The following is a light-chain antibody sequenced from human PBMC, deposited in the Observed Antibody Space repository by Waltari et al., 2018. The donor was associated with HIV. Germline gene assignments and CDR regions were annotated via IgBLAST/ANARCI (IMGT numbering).Light chain of an antibody. V-gene: IGKV1-13*02. Sequence: AIQLTQSPSSLSASVGDRVTISCRASQDISIALAWYQQKPGKAPKLLISEASSLQSGVPARFSGSGSGTDFTLTISSLQPEDFATYYCQQFNSFLLTFGGGTKVDIK. CDR3: QQFNSFLLT. CDR1: QDISIA. CDR2: EAS. J-gene: IGKJ4*01.